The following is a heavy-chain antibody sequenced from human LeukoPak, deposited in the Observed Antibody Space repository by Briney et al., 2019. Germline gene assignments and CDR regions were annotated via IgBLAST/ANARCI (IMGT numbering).Heavy chain of an antibody. D-gene: IGHD6-13*01. Sequence: PSGTLSLTCTVSGGSISSYYWSWIRQPAGKGLEWIGRIYTSGSTNYNPSLKSRVTMSVDTSKNQFSLKLSSVTAADTAVYYCARGNTGYSSSWFDYWGQGTLVTVSS. J-gene: IGHJ4*02. CDR3: ARGNTGYSSSWFDY. CDR1: GGSISSYY. V-gene: IGHV4-4*07. CDR2: IYTSGST.